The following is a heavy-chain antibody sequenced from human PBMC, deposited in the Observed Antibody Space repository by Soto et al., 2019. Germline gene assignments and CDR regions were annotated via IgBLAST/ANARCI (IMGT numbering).Heavy chain of an antibody. J-gene: IGHJ4*02. Sequence: GGSLRLSCAASGFTFSSYWMSWVRQAPGKGLEWVANIKQDGSEKYYVDSVKGRFTISRDNAKNSLYLQMNSLRAEDTAVYYCARNKVIAAAGTTPYFDYWGQGTLVTVSS. D-gene: IGHD6-13*01. CDR1: GFTFSSYW. CDR2: IKQDGSEK. V-gene: IGHV3-7*01. CDR3: ARNKVIAAAGTTPYFDY.